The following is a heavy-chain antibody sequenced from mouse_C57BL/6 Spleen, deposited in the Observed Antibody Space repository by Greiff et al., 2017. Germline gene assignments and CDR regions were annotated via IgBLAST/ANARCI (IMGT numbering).Heavy chain of an antibody. CDR1: GYSITSGYY. CDR2: ISYDGSN. J-gene: IGHJ3*01. Sequence: EVKLMESGPGLVKPSQSLSLTCSVTGYSITSGYYWNWIRQFPGNKLEWMGYISYDGSNNYNPSLKNRIAITRDTSKNQFFLKLNSVTTEDTATYYCAREGSSAWFAYWGQGTLVTVSA. V-gene: IGHV3-6*01. CDR3: AREGSSAWFAY. D-gene: IGHD1-1*01.